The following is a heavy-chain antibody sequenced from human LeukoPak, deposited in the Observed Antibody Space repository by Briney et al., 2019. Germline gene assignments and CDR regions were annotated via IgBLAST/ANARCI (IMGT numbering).Heavy chain of an antibody. J-gene: IGHJ4*02. Sequence: ASVKVSCKASGYTFTSYDINWVRQATGQGLEWVGWMNPNSGNTGYAQKLQGRVTMTRNTSISTAYMELSSLRSEDTAVYYCARARRADGYYFDYWGQETLVTVSS. CDR1: GYTFTSYD. V-gene: IGHV1-8*01. CDR3: ARARRADGYYFDY. CDR2: MNPNSGNT.